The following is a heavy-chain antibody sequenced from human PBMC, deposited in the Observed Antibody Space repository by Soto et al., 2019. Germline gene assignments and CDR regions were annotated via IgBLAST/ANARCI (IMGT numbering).Heavy chain of an antibody. Sequence: EVQLLASGGGLVQPGGSLSLSCAASGFTFRSFAMSWVRQAPGKGLEWVSGISGVGGNTYYTDSVQGRFTISRDNAKNTLHLQMNSLRVEDTAVYYCAKDGWGLPPDPCGQGTLVTVSS. J-gene: IGHJ5*02. V-gene: IGHV3-23*01. CDR2: ISGVGGNT. D-gene: IGHD1-26*01. CDR1: GFTFRSFA. CDR3: AKDGWGLPPDP.